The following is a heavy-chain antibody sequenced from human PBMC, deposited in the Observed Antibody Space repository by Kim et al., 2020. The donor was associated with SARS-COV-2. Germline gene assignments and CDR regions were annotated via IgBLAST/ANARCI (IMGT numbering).Heavy chain of an antibody. V-gene: IGHV3-48*03. D-gene: IGHD4-4*01. CDR2: I. CDR3: ARGPNYSPFDY. J-gene: IGHJ4*02. Sequence: IYTADSRRGRFTLSRTNDKNSLYLQRSSLRAEDTAVYYCARGPNYSPFDYWGQGTLVTVSS.